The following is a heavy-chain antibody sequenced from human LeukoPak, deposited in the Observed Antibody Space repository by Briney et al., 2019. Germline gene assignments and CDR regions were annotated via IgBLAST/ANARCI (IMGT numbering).Heavy chain of an antibody. V-gene: IGHV3-23*01. D-gene: IGHD3-22*01. Sequence: GGSLRLSCAASGSTFSSYAMSWVRQAPGKGLEWVSAISGSGGSTYYADSVKGRFTISRDNSKNTLYLQMNSLRAEDTAVYYCAKDSDYYDSSGYPYYFDYWGQGTLVTVSS. CDR2: ISGSGGST. CDR1: GSTFSSYA. J-gene: IGHJ4*02. CDR3: AKDSDYYDSSGYPYYFDY.